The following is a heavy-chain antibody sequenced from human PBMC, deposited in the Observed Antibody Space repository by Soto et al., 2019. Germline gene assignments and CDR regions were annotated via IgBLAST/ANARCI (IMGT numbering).Heavy chain of an antibody. J-gene: IGHJ4*02. D-gene: IGHD2-21*02. CDR2: IWYDGSNK. V-gene: IGHV3-33*01. CDR1: GFTFSSYG. Sequence: QVQLVESGGGVVQPGRSLRLSCAASGFTFSSYGMQWVGQAPGKGLEWVAVIWYDGSNKYYADSVKGRFTISRDNSKNSLYLQMNGLRAEDTAVYYCARDEAYCGGDCYSYFDYWGEGTLVTVSS. CDR3: ARDEAYCGGDCYSYFDY.